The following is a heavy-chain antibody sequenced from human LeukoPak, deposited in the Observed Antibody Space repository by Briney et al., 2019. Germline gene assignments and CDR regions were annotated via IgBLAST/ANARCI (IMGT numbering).Heavy chain of an antibody. J-gene: IGHJ4*02. CDR2: INSDGSST. Sequence: PGGSLRLSCAASGFTFSSYWMHWVRQAPGKGLVWVSRINSDGSSTSYADSVKGRFTISRDNAKNTLYLQMNSLRAEDTAVYYCAKDHRHLTADYYDSSYFDYWGQGTLVTVSS. CDR3: AKDHRHLTADYYDSSYFDY. V-gene: IGHV3-74*01. D-gene: IGHD3-22*01. CDR1: GFTFSSYW.